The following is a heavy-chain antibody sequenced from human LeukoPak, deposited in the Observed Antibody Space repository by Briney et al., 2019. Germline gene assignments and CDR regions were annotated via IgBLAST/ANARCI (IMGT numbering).Heavy chain of an antibody. CDR3: AREGPYDYVWGSYRYTPGGELFDY. D-gene: IGHD3-16*02. J-gene: IGHJ4*02. V-gene: IGHV4-34*01. CDR2: INHSGST. Sequence: PSETLSLTCAVYGGSFSGYYWSWIRQPPGKGLGWIGEINHSGSTNYNPSLKSRVTISVDTSKNQFSLKLSSVTAADTAVYYCAREGPYDYVWGSYRYTPGGELFDYWGQGTLVTVSS. CDR1: GGSFSGYY.